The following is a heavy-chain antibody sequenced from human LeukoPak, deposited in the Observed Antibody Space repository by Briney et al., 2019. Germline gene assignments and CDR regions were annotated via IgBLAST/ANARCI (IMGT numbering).Heavy chain of an antibody. V-gene: IGHV3-7*01. CDR2: IKQDGSEK. Sequence: GGSLRLSCTASGFTFGSWVIWVRQAPRKGLEWVASIKQDGSEKYYLDSVKGRFTMSRDSAKNSLYLQMSSPRAEDTAVYYCYDTSGHWGQGTLVTVSS. CDR1: GFTFGSW. J-gene: IGHJ4*02. D-gene: IGHD3-22*01. CDR3: YDTSGH.